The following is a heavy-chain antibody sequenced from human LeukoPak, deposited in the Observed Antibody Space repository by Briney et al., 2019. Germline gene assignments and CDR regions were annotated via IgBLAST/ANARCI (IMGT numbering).Heavy chain of an antibody. Sequence: PGGSLRLSCAASGFTFSAYGMHWVRQVPGKGLLWVSRINGGGSTTNYAESVKGRFVISRDNSKNTLYLQMNSLRAEDTAVYYCARVLRGSGNSAIDYWGQGTLVTVSS. V-gene: IGHV3-74*01. CDR3: ARVLRGSGNSAIDY. J-gene: IGHJ4*02. CDR1: GFTFSAYG. CDR2: INGGGSTT. D-gene: IGHD4-23*01.